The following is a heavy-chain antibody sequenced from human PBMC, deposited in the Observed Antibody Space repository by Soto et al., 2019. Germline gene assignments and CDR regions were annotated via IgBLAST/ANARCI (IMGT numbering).Heavy chain of an antibody. CDR2: ISAYNGNT. V-gene: IGHV1-18*01. Sequence: ASVKVSCKASGYTFTSYGISWVRQAPGQGLEWMGWISAYNGNTNYAQKLQGIVTMTTDTSTSTAYMELRSLSSDDTAVYYCARDRNLWYYYDSSGYYPSLDYWG. J-gene: IGHJ4*01. CDR3: ARDRNLWYYYDSSGYYPSLDY. CDR1: GYTFTSYG. D-gene: IGHD3-22*01.